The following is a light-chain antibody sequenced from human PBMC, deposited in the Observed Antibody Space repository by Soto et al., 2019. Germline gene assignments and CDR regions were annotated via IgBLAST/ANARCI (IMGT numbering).Light chain of an antibody. CDR1: QNVRNN. CDR2: GAS. J-gene: IGKJ1*01. Sequence: DIVMTQSPATLSVSPGERATLSCRASQNVRNNLAWYQHKVGQAPRLLIFGASTRATGTPARFSGSGSGTEFTLTISSLQSEDFAVYYCQHYNEWPPWTFGQGTKVDIK. V-gene: IGKV3-15*01. CDR3: QHYNEWPPWT.